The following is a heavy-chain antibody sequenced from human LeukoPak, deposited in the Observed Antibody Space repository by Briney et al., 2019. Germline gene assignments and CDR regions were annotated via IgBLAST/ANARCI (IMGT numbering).Heavy chain of an antibody. CDR3: AEGTTA. J-gene: IGHJ5*02. CDR1: GFTFTNHW. Sequence: GGSLRLSCAASGFTFTNHWMSWVRQAPGKGLEWVANINQDGSEKFYVDSVKGRFTISRDNAKNSLYLQMNSLRAEDTAVYYCAEGTTAWGQGTLVAVSS. D-gene: IGHD2/OR15-2a*01. V-gene: IGHV3-7*01. CDR2: INQDGSEK.